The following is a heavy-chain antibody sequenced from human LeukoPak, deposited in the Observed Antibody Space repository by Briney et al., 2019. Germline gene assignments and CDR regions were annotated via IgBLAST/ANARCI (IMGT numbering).Heavy chain of an antibody. CDR3: ASYGSGSYGDAFDI. V-gene: IGHV4-34*01. D-gene: IGHD3-10*01. CDR2: INHSGST. CDR1: GGSFSGYY. Sequence: SETPSLTCAVYGGSFSGYYWSWIRQPPGKGREWIGEINHSGSTNYNPSLKSRVTISVDTSKNQFSLKLSSVTAADTAVYYCASYGSGSYGDAFDIWGQGTMVTVSS. J-gene: IGHJ3*02.